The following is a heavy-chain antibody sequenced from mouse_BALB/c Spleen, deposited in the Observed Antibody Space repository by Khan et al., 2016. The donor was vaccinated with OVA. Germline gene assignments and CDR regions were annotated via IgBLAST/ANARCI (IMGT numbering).Heavy chain of an antibody. CDR3: ASELGRYYAMDY. Sequence: VQLKESGPGLVKPSQSLSLTCTVTRYSITSDYAWNWIRQFPGNKLEWMGYISYSGSTTYNPSLKSRISITRDTSKNQFFLQLKSVTTEDTATYYCASELGRYYAMDYWGQGTSVTVSS. CDR2: ISYSGST. D-gene: IGHD4-1*01. J-gene: IGHJ4*01. V-gene: IGHV3-2*02. CDR1: RYSITSDYA.